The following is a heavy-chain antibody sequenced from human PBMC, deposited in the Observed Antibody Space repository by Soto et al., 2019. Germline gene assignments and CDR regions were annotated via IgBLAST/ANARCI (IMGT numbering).Heavy chain of an antibody. Sequence: PGGFLRLSCAASGFTFSSYDMHWVRQATGKGLEWVSAIGTAGDTYYPGSVKGRFTISRENAKNSLYLQMNSLRAEDTAVYYCARGHPEDYYDSSGYYWFDPWGQGTLVTVS. CDR2: IGTAGDT. J-gene: IGHJ5*02. V-gene: IGHV3-13*01. D-gene: IGHD3-22*01. CDR1: GFTFSSYD. CDR3: ARGHPEDYYDSSGYYWFDP.